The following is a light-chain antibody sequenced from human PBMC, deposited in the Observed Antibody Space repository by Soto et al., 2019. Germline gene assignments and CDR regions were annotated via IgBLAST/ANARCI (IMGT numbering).Light chain of an antibody. CDR1: QNISRF. Sequence: DIQMTQSPSSLSGSVGDRINITCRASQNISRFLNWYQQKPGKAPKLLIYAASTFQSGVPSRCSGSGSSRKFTLTITSRQPEDFAESYCRQRCKSPSLTFGQGTKVEIK. CDR3: RQRCKSPSLT. CDR2: AAS. V-gene: IGKV1-39*01. J-gene: IGKJ1*01.